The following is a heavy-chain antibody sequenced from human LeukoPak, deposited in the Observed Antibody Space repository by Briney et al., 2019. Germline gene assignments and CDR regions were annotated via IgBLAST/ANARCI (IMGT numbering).Heavy chain of an antibody. D-gene: IGHD1-26*01. Sequence: GASVKVSCTASGYSFTAYYMHWVRQATGQGLEWMGWINPNSGGTNYAQKFQGRVTMTRDTSITTAYMELSRLRSDDTAVYYCARDSGIYRDGFDIWGQGTMVTVSS. V-gene: IGHV1-2*02. J-gene: IGHJ3*02. CDR2: INPNSGGT. CDR3: ARDSGIYRDGFDI. CDR1: GYSFTAYY.